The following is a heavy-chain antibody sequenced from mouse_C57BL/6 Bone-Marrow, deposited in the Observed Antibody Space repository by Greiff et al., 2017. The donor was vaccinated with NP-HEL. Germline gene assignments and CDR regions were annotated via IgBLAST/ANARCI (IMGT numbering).Heavy chain of an antibody. CDR3: ASWYLGAMDY. CDR1: GYSITSGYY. J-gene: IGHJ4*01. D-gene: IGHD1-1*02. CDR2: ISDDGSN. Sequence: EVKLMESGPGLVKPSQSLSLTCSVTGYSITSGYYWNWIRQSPGNKLEWMGEISDDGSNNYNPSLKNRIPITRDTSKNQFFLKLNSVTTEDTATYYCASWYLGAMDYWGQGTSVTVSS. V-gene: IGHV3-6*01.